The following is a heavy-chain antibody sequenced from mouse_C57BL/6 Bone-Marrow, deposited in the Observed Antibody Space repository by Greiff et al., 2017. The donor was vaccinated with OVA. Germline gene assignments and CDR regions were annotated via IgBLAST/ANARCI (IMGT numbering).Heavy chain of an antibody. CDR3: ARWGYYGSFDY. Sequence: VMLVESGAELARPGASVKLSCKASGYTFTSYGISWVKQRTGQGLEWIGEIYPRSGNTYYNEKFKGKATLTADKSSSTAYMELRSLTSEDSAVYFCARWGYYGSFDYWGQGTTLTVSS. D-gene: IGHD1-1*01. CDR1: GYTFTSYG. CDR2: IYPRSGNT. V-gene: IGHV1-81*01. J-gene: IGHJ2*01.